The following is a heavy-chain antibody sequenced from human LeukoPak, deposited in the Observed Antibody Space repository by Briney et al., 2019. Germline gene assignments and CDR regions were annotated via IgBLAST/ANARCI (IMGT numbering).Heavy chain of an antibody. Sequence: PGRSLRLSCVASGFTFRSYGMHWVRQVPGKGLEWVAVADDDRSNQYYADSVKGRFTVSKDNSRNTLYLQMNSLRAEDTAVYYCARDPLGTRPGFDYWGQGTLVTVSS. CDR2: ADDDRSNQ. J-gene: IGHJ4*02. CDR1: GFTFRSYG. CDR3: ARDPLGTRPGFDY. V-gene: IGHV3-30*03. D-gene: IGHD1-1*01.